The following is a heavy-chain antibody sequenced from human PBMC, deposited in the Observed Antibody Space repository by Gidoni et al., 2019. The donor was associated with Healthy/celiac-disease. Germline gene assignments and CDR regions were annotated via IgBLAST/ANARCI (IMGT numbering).Heavy chain of an antibody. V-gene: IGHV4-34*01. CDR2: INHSGST. CDR3: AFPQGPYCSSTSCPPGV. CDR1: GGSFSGSY. D-gene: IGHD2-2*01. J-gene: IGHJ6*04. Sequence: QVQLQQWGAGLLTPSETLSLTCAVYGGSFSGSYWSWIRQPPGKGLEWIGEINHSGSTNYNPSLKSRVTISVDTSKNQFSLKLSSVTAADTAVYYCAFPQGPYCSSTSCPPGVWGKGTTVTVSS.